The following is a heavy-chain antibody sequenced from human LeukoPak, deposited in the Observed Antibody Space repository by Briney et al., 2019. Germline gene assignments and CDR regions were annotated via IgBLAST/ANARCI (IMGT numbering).Heavy chain of an antibody. D-gene: IGHD3-22*01. J-gene: IGHJ4*02. Sequence: SETLSLTCTVSGGSISSDTYYWGWIRQPPGKGLEWIGSIYYSGSTYYNPSLKSRVTISVDRSKNQFSLKLSSVTAADTAVYYCARAVGGYYYDSSGQGGYFDYWGQGTLVTVSS. CDR3: ARAVGGYYYDSSGQGGYFDY. CDR1: GGSISSDTYY. CDR2: IYYSGST. V-gene: IGHV4-39*07.